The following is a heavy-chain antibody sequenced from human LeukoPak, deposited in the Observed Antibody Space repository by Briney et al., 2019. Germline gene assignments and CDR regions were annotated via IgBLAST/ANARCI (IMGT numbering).Heavy chain of an antibody. CDR2: ISNDGGGT. V-gene: IGHV3-23*01. Sequence: GGPLRLSCAASGFIFNNYGLVWVRQAPGKRLEWVSAISNDGGGTTYADFVKGRFSVSRDNSKNTLFLQMNSLRAEDTALYYCAKGSSGYFFDLWGQGTLVTVSS. J-gene: IGHJ4*02. CDR3: AKGSSGYFFDL. CDR1: GFIFNNYG. D-gene: IGHD3-22*01.